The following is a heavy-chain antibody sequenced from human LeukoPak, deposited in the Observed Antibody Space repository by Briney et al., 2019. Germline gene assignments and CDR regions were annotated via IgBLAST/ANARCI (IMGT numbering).Heavy chain of an antibody. V-gene: IGHV3-49*03. D-gene: IGHD3-22*01. CDR2: IRSKPYGGTT. CDR3: TTELDIRPNHY. J-gene: IGHJ4*02. Sequence: PGGSLRLSCTASGFTFGDYTMAWFRQAPGKGLEWVGFIRSKPYGGTTDYAAPVKGRFTISRDDSKNTLYLQMNSLKSEDTAVYYCTTELDIRPNHYWGQGTLVTVSS. CDR1: GFTFGDYT.